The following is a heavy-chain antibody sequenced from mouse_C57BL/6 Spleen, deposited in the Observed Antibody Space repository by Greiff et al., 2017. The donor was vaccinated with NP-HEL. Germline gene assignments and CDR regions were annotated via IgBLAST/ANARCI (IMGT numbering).Heavy chain of an antibody. Sequence: EVKLVESGGGLVQPGGSLKLSCAASGFTFSDYYMYWVRQTPEKRLEWVAYISNGGGSTYYPDTIKGRFTISRDNAKNTLYLQMSRLKSEDTAMYYCARTRDRDYFDYWGQGTTLTVSS. CDR2: ISNGGGST. V-gene: IGHV5-12*01. J-gene: IGHJ2*01. CDR1: GFTFSDYY. CDR3: ARTRDRDYFDY.